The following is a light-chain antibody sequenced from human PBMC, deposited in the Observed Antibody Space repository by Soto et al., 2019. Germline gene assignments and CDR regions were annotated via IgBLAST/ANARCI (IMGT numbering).Light chain of an antibody. CDR3: QSYDSSLSSSVV. CDR1: SSNIGAGYD. Sequence: QAVVTQPPSVSGAPGQRVSISCTGSSSNIGAGYDVHWYQQLPGTAPKLPIYGNSNRTSGGPDRFSGSKSGTSASLALTGLRAADEADYYCQSYDSSLSSSVVFGGGTNLTVL. V-gene: IGLV1-40*01. CDR2: GNS. J-gene: IGLJ2*01.